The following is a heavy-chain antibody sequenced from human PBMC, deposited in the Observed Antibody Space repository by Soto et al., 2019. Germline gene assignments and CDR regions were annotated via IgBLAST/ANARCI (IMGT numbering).Heavy chain of an antibody. J-gene: IGHJ6*02. D-gene: IGHD3-16*02. V-gene: IGHV3-21*01. CDR1: GFTFSSYS. CDR3: ARDYDYVWGSYRFDYYYYGMDV. CDR2: ISSSSSYI. Sequence: GGSLRLSCAASGFTFSSYSMNWVRQAPGKGLEWVSSISSSSSYIYYADSVKGRFTISRDNAKNSLYLQMNSLRAEDTAVYYCARDYDYVWGSYRFDYYYYGMDVWGQGTTVTVSS.